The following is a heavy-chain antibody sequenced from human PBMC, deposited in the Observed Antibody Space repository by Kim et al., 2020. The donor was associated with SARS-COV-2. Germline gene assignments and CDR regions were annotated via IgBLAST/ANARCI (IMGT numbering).Heavy chain of an antibody. D-gene: IGHD6-13*01. V-gene: IGHV3-30*04. Sequence: GGSLRLSCAASGFTFSSYAMHWVRQAPGKGLEWVAVISYDGSNKYYADSVKGRFTISRDNSKNTLYLQMNSLRAEDTAVYYCARDYHPGIAAAGRYYYYGMDVWGQGTTVTVSS. CDR3: ARDYHPGIAAAGRYYYYGMDV. CDR1: GFTFSSYA. J-gene: IGHJ6*02. CDR2: ISYDGSNK.